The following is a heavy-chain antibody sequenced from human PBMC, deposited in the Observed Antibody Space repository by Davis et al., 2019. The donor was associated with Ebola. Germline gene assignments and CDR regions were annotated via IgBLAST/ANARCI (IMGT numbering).Heavy chain of an antibody. D-gene: IGHD2-21*01. CDR1: GFTFSDYD. V-gene: IGHV3-13*01. CDR3: AKDGDRRPFDY. CDR2: IGAAGDT. Sequence: GESLKISCAASGFTFSDYDMHWVRQIPGKSLEWLSGIGAAGDTYYAGSVKGRFTISRDNSKNTLYLQMNSLRAEDTAVYYCAKDGDRRPFDYWGQGTLVTVSS. J-gene: IGHJ4*02.